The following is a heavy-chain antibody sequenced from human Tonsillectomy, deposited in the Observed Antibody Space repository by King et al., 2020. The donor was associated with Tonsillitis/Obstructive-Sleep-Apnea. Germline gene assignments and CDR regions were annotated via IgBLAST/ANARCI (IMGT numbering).Heavy chain of an antibody. CDR2: INPNNGVT. J-gene: IGHJ2*01. V-gene: IGHV1-2*05. D-gene: IGHD3-3*01. CDR1: GYTFTAYY. CDR3: AKEAIFGVVRYFDL. Sequence: QLVQSGAEVKEPGASVKVSCKASGYTFTAYYIHWVRQAPGQGLEWMGRINPNNGVTNYAQKFQGRVTMTRDTSISTAYMELNRLRSDDTVVYYCAKEAIFGVVRYFDLWGRGTLVTVFS.